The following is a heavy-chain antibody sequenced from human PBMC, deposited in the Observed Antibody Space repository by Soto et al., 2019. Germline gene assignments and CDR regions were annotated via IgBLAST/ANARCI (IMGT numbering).Heavy chain of an antibody. J-gene: IGHJ6*03. CDR2: TYYRSRCYN. CDR1: GDSVSSNSAA. D-gene: IGHD1-7*01. CDR3: AGTTSHYWYYMDV. Sequence: SQTLSLTCAISGDSVSSNSAAWNWIRQSPSRGLEWLGRTYYRSRCYNYYAVFVKIRIPVNPDTSKNQFSLLLTFVTPEDTAVYYCAGTTSHYWYYMDVWGKGTTVTASS. V-gene: IGHV6-1*01.